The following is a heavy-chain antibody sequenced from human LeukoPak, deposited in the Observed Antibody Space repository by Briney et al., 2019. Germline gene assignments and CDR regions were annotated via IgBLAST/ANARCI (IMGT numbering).Heavy chain of an antibody. V-gene: IGHV4-34*01. D-gene: IGHD3-3*01. J-gene: IGHJ6*03. CDR3: VRGVYDFWSGYSSFYYYYYYMDV. CDR2: INHSGST. CDR1: GGSFSGYY. Sequence: SETLSLTCAVYGGSFSGYYWSWIRQPPGKGLEWIGEINHSGSTNYNPSLKSRVTISVDTSKNQFSLKLSAVTAADTAVYYCVRGVYDFWSGYSSFYYYYYYMDVWGKGTTVTVSS.